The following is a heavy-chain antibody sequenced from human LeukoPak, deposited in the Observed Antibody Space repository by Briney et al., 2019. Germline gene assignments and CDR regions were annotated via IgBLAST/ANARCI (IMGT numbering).Heavy chain of an antibody. Sequence: SGGSLGLSCAASGFRLSDYTMTWVRQAPGKGPEWVSAIGGRGGSTYFADSLGGRFTISRDNSKDMLYLQMNSPKVEDTATYYCGKEGGAWGQGTKVTVSS. J-gene: IGHJ5*02. CDR2: IGGRGGST. V-gene: IGHV3-23*01. CDR1: GFRLSDYT. D-gene: IGHD3-16*01. CDR3: GKEGGA.